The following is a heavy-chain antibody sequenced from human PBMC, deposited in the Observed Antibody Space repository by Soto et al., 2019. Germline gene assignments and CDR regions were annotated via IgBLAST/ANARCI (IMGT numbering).Heavy chain of an antibody. V-gene: IGHV3-30*18. CDR1: GLTFSNYG. D-gene: IGHD3-10*01. J-gene: IGHJ4*02. CDR3: AKPGDPPDY. CDR2: ISYDGSNE. Sequence: QVQLIESGGGVVQPGRSLRLSCAASGLTFSNYGMHWVRQAPGKGLEWVAVISYDGSNEYYADSVKGRFTISRDNSKNTLYLQMNSLRPEDTALYYCAKPGDPPDYWGQGTLVTVSS.